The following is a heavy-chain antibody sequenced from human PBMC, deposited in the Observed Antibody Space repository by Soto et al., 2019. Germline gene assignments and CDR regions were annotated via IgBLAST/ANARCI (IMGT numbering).Heavy chain of an antibody. CDR3: ARSSYCSSTSCYLGQTNGMDV. D-gene: IGHD2-2*01. V-gene: IGHV3-11*01. J-gene: IGHJ6*02. CDR2: ISSSGSTI. Sequence: QAQLVESGGGLVKPGGSLRLSCAASGFTFSDYYMSWIRQAPGKGLEWVSYISSSGSTIYYADSVKGRFTISRDNAKNSLYLQMNSLRAEDTAVYYCARSSYCSSTSCYLGQTNGMDVWGRGTTVTVSS. CDR1: GFTFSDYY.